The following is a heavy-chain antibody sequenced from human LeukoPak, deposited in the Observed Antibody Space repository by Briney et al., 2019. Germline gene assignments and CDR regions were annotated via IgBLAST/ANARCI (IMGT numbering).Heavy chain of an antibody. D-gene: IGHD2-2*01. CDR2: IYSGGST. Sequence: GGSLRLSCAASGFSFSNYNMDWVRQAPGKGLEWVSVIYSGGSTYYADSVKGRFTISRDNSKNTLYLQMNSLRAEDTAVYYCARSGGCSSTSCYPCWGQGTLVTVSS. J-gene: IGHJ4*02. CDR1: GFSFSNYN. V-gene: IGHV3-66*01. CDR3: ARSGGCSSTSCYPC.